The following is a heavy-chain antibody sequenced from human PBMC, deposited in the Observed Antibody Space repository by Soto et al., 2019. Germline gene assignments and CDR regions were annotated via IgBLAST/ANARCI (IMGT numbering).Heavy chain of an antibody. V-gene: IGHV1-69*06. Sequence: QVQLVQSGAEVKKPGSSVKVSCKASGGTFSSYAISWVRQAPRQGLEWMGGIIPIFGTANYAQKFQGRVSITAVKSTSTAYMELSSLRSEDTAVYYCARDRTYYYDSSRAFDIWGQGTMVTVSS. CDR2: IIPIFGTA. CDR3: ARDRTYYYDSSRAFDI. J-gene: IGHJ3*02. D-gene: IGHD3-22*01. CDR1: GGTFSSYA.